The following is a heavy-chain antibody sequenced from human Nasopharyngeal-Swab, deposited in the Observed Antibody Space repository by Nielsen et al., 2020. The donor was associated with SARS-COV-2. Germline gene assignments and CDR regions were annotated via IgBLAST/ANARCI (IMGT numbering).Heavy chain of an antibody. Sequence: GESLNISCAASGFSFRSYWMHWVRQAPGKGLVWVSCITSDGTTTRYADSVKGRFTVSRENAKNTLYLEMNSLRADNTAVYYCARRLVWFGEAHYYYYGMDVWGQGTTVTVSS. CDR2: ITSDGTTT. J-gene: IGHJ6*02. CDR3: ARRLVWFGEAHYYYYGMDV. CDR1: GFSFRSYW. V-gene: IGHV3-74*01. D-gene: IGHD3-10*01.